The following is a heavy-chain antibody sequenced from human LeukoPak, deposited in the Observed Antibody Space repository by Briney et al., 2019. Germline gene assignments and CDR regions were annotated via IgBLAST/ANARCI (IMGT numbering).Heavy chain of an antibody. CDR2: VNTNGGAT. V-gene: IGHV3-64D*06. J-gene: IGHJ6*02. Sequence: PGGSLRLSCSVSGFTFSNYPMHWVRQAPGKGLEYVSVVNTNGGATYYADSVKGRSTISRDNSKNTVYLQISSLRGEDTAMYYCVRGWRIMDVWGQGTTVTVSS. CDR1: GFTFSNYP. CDR3: VRGWRIMDV. D-gene: IGHD5-24*01.